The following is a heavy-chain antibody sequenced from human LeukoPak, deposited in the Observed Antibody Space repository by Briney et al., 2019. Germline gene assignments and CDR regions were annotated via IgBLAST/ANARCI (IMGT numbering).Heavy chain of an antibody. V-gene: IGHV4-34*01. Sequence: LETLSLTCAVYGGSSSAYYYFWIRQPPGKGLEWIGEINHSGSTNYNPSLKSRVTISVDTSTNQFSLGLSSVTAADTAVYYCARGLGTMIVVWGQGTLVTVSS. J-gene: IGHJ4*02. CDR1: GGSSSAYY. D-gene: IGHD3-22*01. CDR2: INHSGST. CDR3: ARGLGTMIVV.